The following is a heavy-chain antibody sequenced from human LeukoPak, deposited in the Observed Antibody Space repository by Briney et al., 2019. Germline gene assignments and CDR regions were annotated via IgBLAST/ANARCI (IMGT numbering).Heavy chain of an antibody. Sequence: GGSLRLSCVVSGIPFSDYYMNWIRQAPGKGLEWISYISSSSSYTDYADSVKGRFTISRDNAKSALYLQMNSLRLKDTAVYYCAAGTAADFWGQGTLVTVSS. CDR2: ISSSSSYT. CDR3: AAGTAADF. J-gene: IGHJ4*02. D-gene: IGHD6-13*01. V-gene: IGHV3-11*03. CDR1: GIPFSDYY.